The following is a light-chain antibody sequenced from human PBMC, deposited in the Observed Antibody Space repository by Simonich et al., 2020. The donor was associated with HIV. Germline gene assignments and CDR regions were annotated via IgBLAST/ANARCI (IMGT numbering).Light chain of an antibody. Sequence: QSALTQPASVSGSPGQSITISCTGTSSDVGGYNYVSCYQQNPGKAPKLMIYDVSNRPSGCSNRFSGSKAGNTAALTISGLQAEDEADYYCSSYTSSSTLVFGGGTKLTVL. J-gene: IGLJ3*02. CDR3: SSYTSSSTLV. CDR1: SSDVGGYNY. CDR2: DVS. V-gene: IGLV2-14*03.